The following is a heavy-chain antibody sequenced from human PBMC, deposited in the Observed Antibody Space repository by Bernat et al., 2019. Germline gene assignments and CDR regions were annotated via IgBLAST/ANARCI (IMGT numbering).Heavy chain of an antibody. Sequence: QVQLVESGGGVVQPGRSLRLSCAASGFTFSSYAMHWVRQAPGKGLEWVAVISYDGSNKYYADSVKGRFTISRDNSKNTLYLQMNSLRAEDTAVYYCARRDWYGDYWGQGTLVTVSS. CDR1: GFTFSSYA. D-gene: IGHD3/OR15-3a*01. CDR3: ARRDWYGDY. CDR2: ISYDGSNK. V-gene: IGHV3-30-3*01. J-gene: IGHJ4*02.